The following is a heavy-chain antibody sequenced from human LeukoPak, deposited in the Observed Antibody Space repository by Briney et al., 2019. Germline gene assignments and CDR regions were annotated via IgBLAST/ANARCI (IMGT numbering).Heavy chain of an antibody. Sequence: GGSLRLSCAASGFTFSSYGMHWVRQAPGKGLEWVAFIRYDGSNKYYADSVKGRFTISRDNSKNTLHLQMNSLRAEDTAVYYCAKQGGCSSTSCFYPLGYWGQGTLVTVSS. D-gene: IGHD2-2*01. CDR2: IRYDGSNK. J-gene: IGHJ4*02. CDR3: AKQGGCSSTSCFYPLGY. CDR1: GFTFSSYG. V-gene: IGHV3-30*02.